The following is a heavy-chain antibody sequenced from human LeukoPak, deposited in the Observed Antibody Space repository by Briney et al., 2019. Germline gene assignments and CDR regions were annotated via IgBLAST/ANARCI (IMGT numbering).Heavy chain of an antibody. Sequence: ASVTVSCKASGYTFTSYIMHWVRQAPGQSLEWMGWIDAGNGNTKYSQKFQGRVTITRDTSASTAYMVLSSLRSEDTAVYYCARNGAGDYIEDWFDPWGQGTLVTVSS. J-gene: IGHJ5*02. CDR2: IDAGNGNT. D-gene: IGHD4-17*01. CDR1: GYTFTSYI. CDR3: ARNGAGDYIEDWFDP. V-gene: IGHV1-3*01.